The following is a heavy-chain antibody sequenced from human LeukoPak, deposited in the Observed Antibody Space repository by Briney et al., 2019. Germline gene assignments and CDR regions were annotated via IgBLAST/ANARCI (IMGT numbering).Heavy chain of an antibody. J-gene: IGHJ4*02. D-gene: IGHD6-19*01. V-gene: IGHV3-21*04. Sequence: GGSLRLSCAASGFTFSSYSMNWVRQAPGKGLEWVSSISSSSSYIYYADSVKGRFTISRDNAKNSLYLQMNSLRAEDTAVYYCAKGGYSSGWALDYWGQGTLVTVSS. CDR1: GFTFSSYS. CDR2: ISSSSSYI. CDR3: AKGGYSSGWALDY.